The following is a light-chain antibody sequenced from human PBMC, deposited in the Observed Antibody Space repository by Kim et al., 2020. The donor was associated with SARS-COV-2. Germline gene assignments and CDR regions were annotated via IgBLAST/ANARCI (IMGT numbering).Light chain of an antibody. CDR2: GKN. CDR3: NPRDSSGNHGV. J-gene: IGLJ2*01. Sequence: SSELTQDSAVPVALGQTVRITCQGDSLRSYYASWYQQKPGQAPVLVIYGKNNRPSGIPDRFSGSSSGNTASLTITGAQAEDEADYYCNPRDSSGNHGVFGGGTQLTVL. CDR1: SLRSYY. V-gene: IGLV3-19*01.